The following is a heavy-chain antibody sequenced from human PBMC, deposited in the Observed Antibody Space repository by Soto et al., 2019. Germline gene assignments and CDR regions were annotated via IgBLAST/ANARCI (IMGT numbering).Heavy chain of an antibody. CDR3: ATAAAGKCYHFGMGV. D-gene: IGHD6-13*01. J-gene: IGHJ6*02. Sequence: QVQLVESGGGVVQPGRSLRLSCAASGFTFSSYAMHWVRQAPGKGLEWVAVTSYDGSNIYSADSVKGRITISRDNSKHTLYPQTNSLRAEDTAVYYCATAAAGKCYHFGMGVGGPGNTVT. V-gene: IGHV3-30-3*01. CDR2: TSYDGSNI. CDR1: GFTFSSYA.